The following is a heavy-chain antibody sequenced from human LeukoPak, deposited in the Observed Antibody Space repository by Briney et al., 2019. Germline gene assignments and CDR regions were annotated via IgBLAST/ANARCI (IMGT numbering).Heavy chain of an antibody. CDR2: FDPEDGET. V-gene: IGHV1-24*01. CDR3: ATVGNYYGSGSYGRVFDY. J-gene: IGHJ4*02. Sequence: GASVKVSCKVSGYTLTELSMHWVRQAPGKGLEWMGGFDPEDGETIYAQKFQGRVTMTEDTSTDTAYMEPSSLRSEDTAVYYCATVGNYYGSGSYGRVFDYWGQGTLVTVSS. CDR1: GYTLTELS. D-gene: IGHD3-10*01.